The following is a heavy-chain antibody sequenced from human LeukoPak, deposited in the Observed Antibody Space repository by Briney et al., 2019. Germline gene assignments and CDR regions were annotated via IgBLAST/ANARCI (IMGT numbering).Heavy chain of an antibody. CDR3: VRESPEQWVVLGYEVVPQKFDY. V-gene: IGHV3-48*03. CDR1: GFTFSSYE. D-gene: IGHD6-19*01. CDR2: ISSSGSTI. Sequence: GGSLRLSCAASGFTFSSYEMNWVRQAPGKGLEWVSYISSSGSTIYYADSVKGRFTISRDNAKNSPYLQMNSLRAEDTAVYYCVRESPEQWVVLGYEVVPQKFDYWGEGNLVTVSS. J-gene: IGHJ4*02.